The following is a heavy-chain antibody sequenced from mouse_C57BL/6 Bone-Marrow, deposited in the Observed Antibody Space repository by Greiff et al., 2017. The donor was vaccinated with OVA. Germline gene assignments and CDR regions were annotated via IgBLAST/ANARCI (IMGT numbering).Heavy chain of an antibody. D-gene: IGHD1-1*01. Sequence: QVRLQQPGAELVKPGASVKLSCKASGYTFTSYWMHWVKQRPGQGLEWIGMIHPNSGSTNYNEKFKSKATLTVDKSSSTAYMQLSSLTSEDSAVYYCAIIYYYGSRRAMDYWGQGTSVTVSS. J-gene: IGHJ4*01. V-gene: IGHV1-64*01. CDR3: AIIYYYGSRRAMDY. CDR2: IHPNSGST. CDR1: GYTFTSYW.